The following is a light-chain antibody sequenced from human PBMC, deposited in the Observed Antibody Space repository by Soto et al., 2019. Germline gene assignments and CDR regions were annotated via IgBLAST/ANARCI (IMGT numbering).Light chain of an antibody. Sequence: DIQMTQSPSSLSTSIGGRVTITCRASQTISMYLSWYQQKPGKAPKLLIYAASSLQSGVPSRFSGTGSGTYFTLSISSLQPEDFATYYCLQTYRTPYSFGQGTKLEIE. J-gene: IGKJ2*03. CDR1: QTISMY. CDR3: LQTYRTPYS. V-gene: IGKV1-39*01. CDR2: AAS.